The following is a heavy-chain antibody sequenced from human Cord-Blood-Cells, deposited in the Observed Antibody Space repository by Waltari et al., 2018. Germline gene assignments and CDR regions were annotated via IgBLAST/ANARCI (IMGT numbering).Heavy chain of an antibody. CDR3: ARDPTMVRGVIDY. Sequence: QVQLVESGGGVVQPRRSLRLSCAASGFTFSSYAMLWVRQAPGKGREWLAVISCDGSNKYYADAVKGRFTISRDNSKNTLYLQMNSLRAEDTAVYYCARDPTMVRGVIDYWGQGTLVTVSS. CDR1: GFTFSSYA. V-gene: IGHV3-30*04. J-gene: IGHJ4*02. CDR2: ISCDGSNK. D-gene: IGHD3-10*01.